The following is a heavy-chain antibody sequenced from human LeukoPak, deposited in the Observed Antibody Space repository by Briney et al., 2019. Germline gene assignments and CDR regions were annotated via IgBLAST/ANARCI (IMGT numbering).Heavy chain of an antibody. CDR3: ARDLVGYSSSWYRPNWFDP. V-gene: IGHV1-69*01. J-gene: IGHJ5*02. Sequence: ASVKVSCKASVGTFSSYAISWVRQAPGQGLEWMGGSITIFGTANYAQKFQGRVTITADESTSTAYMELSSLRSEDTAVYYCARDLVGYSSSWYRPNWFDPWGQGTLVTVSS. CDR1: VGTFSSYA. D-gene: IGHD6-13*01. CDR2: SITIFGTA.